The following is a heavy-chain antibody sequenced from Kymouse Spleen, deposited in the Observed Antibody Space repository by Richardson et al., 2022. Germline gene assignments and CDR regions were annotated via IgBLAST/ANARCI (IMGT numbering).Heavy chain of an antibody. V-gene: IGHV3-33*01. CDR3: ARDTVDTAMVKNYYYGMDV. D-gene: IGHD5-18,IGHD5-18*01. J-gene: IGHJ6*02. CDR2: IWYDGSNK. CDR1: GFTFSSYG. Sequence: QVQLVESGGGVVQPGRSLRLSCAASGFTFSSYGMHWVRQAPGKGLEWVAVIWYDGSNKYYADSVKGRFTISRDNSKNTLYLQMNSLRAEDTAVYYCARDTVDTAMVKNYYYGMDVWGQGTTVTVSS.